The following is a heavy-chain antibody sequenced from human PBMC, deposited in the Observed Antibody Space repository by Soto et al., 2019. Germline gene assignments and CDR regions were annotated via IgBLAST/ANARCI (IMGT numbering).Heavy chain of an antibody. V-gene: IGHV3-30*18. CDR2: ISYDGSNK. CDR3: AKSSRVVTPVTRSFDY. J-gene: IGHJ4*02. CDR1: GFTFSSYG. D-gene: IGHD2-15*01. Sequence: GGSLRLSCAASGFTFSSYGMHWVRQAPGKGLEWVAVISYDGSNKYYADSVKGRFTISRDNSKNTLYLQMNSLRAEDTAVYYCAKSSRVVTPVTRSFDYWGQGTLVNVS.